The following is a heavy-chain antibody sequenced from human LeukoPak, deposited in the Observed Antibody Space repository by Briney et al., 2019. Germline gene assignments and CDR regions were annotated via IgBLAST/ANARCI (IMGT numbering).Heavy chain of an antibody. CDR2: ISYDGSNK. CDR1: GFTFSSYV. D-gene: IGHD2-2*01. Sequence: PGGSLRLSCAASGFTFSSYVMHWVRQAPGKGLEWVAVISYDGSNKYYADSVKGRFTISRDNSKNTLFLQLSSLRGDDTAVYYCANGFVGYCSNTRCSGSDSWGQGTLVTVSS. J-gene: IGHJ4*02. V-gene: IGHV3-30-3*01. CDR3: ANGFVGYCSNTRCSGSDS.